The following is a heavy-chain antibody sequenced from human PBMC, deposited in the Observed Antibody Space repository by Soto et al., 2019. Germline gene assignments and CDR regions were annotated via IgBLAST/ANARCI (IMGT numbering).Heavy chain of an antibody. J-gene: IGHJ4*02. CDR1: GDSISSSHW. CDR2: IFHSGTT. D-gene: IGHD1-1*01. Sequence: QVQLQESGPGLVEPSGTLSLTCVVSGDSISSSHWWSWVRQPPGKGLELIGEIFHSGTTKYNPSLESRVTMSVDKSNNQLSLKLSSVTAADTAVYYCARQLERGGLPEGFEYWGQGTLATVSS. CDR3: ARQLERGGLPEGFEY. V-gene: IGHV4-4*02.